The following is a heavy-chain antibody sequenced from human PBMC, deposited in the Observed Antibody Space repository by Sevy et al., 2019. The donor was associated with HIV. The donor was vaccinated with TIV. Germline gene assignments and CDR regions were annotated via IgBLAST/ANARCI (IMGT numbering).Heavy chain of an antibody. CDR3: AKDLSGLTYYIDY. V-gene: IGHV3-30*18. D-gene: IGHD3-16*01. Sequence: GGSLRLSCAASGFTFSSYGMHWVRQAPGKGLEWVAVISYAGSNKYYADSVKGRFTISRDNSKNTLYLQMNSLIAEDTAVYYCAKDLSGLTYYIDYWGQGTLVTVSS. J-gene: IGHJ4*02. CDR2: ISYAGSNK. CDR1: GFTFSSYG.